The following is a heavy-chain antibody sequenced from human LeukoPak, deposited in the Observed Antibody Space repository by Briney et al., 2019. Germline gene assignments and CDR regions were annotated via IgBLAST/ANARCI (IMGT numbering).Heavy chain of an antibody. D-gene: IGHD2-2*01. Sequence: SETLSLTCTVSGDSISRYYWSWIRQPPGKRLGWIGYIYYSGTTSYNPSLKSRVTISVDTSKNQFSLKLSSVTAADTAVYYCARDGDCSSDSCYFDYWGQGILVTVSS. V-gene: IGHV4-59*12. CDR2: IYYSGTT. CDR1: GDSISRYY. CDR3: ARDGDCSSDSCYFDY. J-gene: IGHJ4*02.